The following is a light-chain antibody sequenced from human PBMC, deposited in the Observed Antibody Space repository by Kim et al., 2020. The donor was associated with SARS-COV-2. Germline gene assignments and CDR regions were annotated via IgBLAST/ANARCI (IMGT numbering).Light chain of an antibody. J-gene: IGLJ3*02. Sequence: QSVLTQPPSVSGTPGQRATISCSGSTSHIASNFVYWYRQLPGAAPKLLIYRNDQRPSGLPERFSGSRSGTSASLAISGLRSEDEADYYCATWDDSLGGWMFGGGTKLTVL. V-gene: IGLV1-47*01. CDR1: TSHIASNF. CDR2: RND. CDR3: ATWDDSLGGWM.